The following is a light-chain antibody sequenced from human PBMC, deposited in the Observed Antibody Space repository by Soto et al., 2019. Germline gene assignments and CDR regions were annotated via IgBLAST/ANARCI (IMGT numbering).Light chain of an antibody. CDR3: QYYNNYCWT. CDR1: QSISSW. Sequence: DIQLTQSPSTLSASVGDRVTITCRASQSISSWLAWYQQKPGKAPKFLIYKTSNLESGVSSRFSGSGSGTEFTLTISSLQPDDFATYYCQYYNNYCWTFGKGTKVEIK. J-gene: IGKJ1*01. V-gene: IGKV1-5*03. CDR2: KTS.